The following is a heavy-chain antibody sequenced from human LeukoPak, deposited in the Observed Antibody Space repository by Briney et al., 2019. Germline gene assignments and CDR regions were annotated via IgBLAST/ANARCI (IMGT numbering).Heavy chain of an antibody. CDR2: ISAYNGNT. J-gene: IGHJ3*02. D-gene: IGHD3-22*01. CDR1: GYTFISYG. Sequence: ASVKVSCKASGYTFISYGISWVRQAPGQALEWMGWISAYNGNTNYAQKFQGRVTMTRDMSTSTVYMELSSLRSEDTAVYYCARGDHYYDSSGYPHNAFDIWGQGTMVTVSS. V-gene: IGHV1-18*01. CDR3: ARGDHYYDSSGYPHNAFDI.